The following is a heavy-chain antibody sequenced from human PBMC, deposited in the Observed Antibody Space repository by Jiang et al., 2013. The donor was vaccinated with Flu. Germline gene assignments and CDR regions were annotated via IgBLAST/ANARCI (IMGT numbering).Heavy chain of an antibody. CDR2: IYYSGST. CDR1: GGSISSSSYY. D-gene: IGHD3-22*01. CDR3: ARGFYYDSSGTDAFDI. Sequence: LLKPSETLSLTCTVSGGSISSSSYYWGWIRQPPGKGLEWIGSIYYSGSTYYNPSLKSRVTISVDTFKNQFSLKLSSVTAADTAVYYCARGFYYDSSGTDAFDIWGQGTMVTVSS. J-gene: IGHJ3*02. V-gene: IGHV4-39*01.